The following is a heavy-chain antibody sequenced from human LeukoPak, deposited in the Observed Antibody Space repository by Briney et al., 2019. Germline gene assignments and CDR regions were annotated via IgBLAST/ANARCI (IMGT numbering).Heavy chain of an antibody. J-gene: IGHJ6*03. CDR1: GGTFSSYA. CDR3: ARVTWDGDYVHYYYYYMDV. Sequence: GASVKVSCKASGGTFSSYAISWVRQAPGQGLEWMGGIIPIFGTANYAQKFQGRVTITADKSTSTAYMELSSLRSEDTAVYYCARVTWDGDYVHYYYYYMDVWGKGTTVTVSS. CDR2: IIPIFGTA. D-gene: IGHD4-17*01. V-gene: IGHV1-69*06.